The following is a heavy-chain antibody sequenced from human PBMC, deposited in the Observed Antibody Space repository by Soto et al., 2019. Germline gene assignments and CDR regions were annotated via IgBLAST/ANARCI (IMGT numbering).Heavy chain of an antibody. CDR1: GGSISSSSYY. CDR2: IYYSGST. CDR3: ARDRRRITIFGVVPGWFDP. D-gene: IGHD3-3*01. J-gene: IGHJ5*02. Sequence: SETLSLTCTVSGGSISSSSYYWGWIRQPPGKGLEWIGSIYYSGSTYYNPSLESRVTISVDTSKNQFSLKLSSVTAADTAVYYCARDRRRITIFGVVPGWFDPWGQGTLVTVSS. V-gene: IGHV4-39*02.